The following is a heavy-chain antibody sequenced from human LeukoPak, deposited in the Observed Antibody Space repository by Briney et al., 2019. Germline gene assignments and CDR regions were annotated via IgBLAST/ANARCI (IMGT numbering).Heavy chain of an antibody. D-gene: IGHD6-19*01. J-gene: IGHJ5*02. CDR3: ARGEPYSRGGPAEIRYNWFDP. Sequence: ASVKVSCKASGYTFTSYDINWVRQATGQGLEWMGWMNPNSGNTGYAQKFQGRVTMTRNTSISTAYMELSSLRSEDTAVYYCARGEPYSRGGPAEIRYNWFDPWGQGTLVTVSS. CDR2: MNPNSGNT. CDR1: GYTFTSYD. V-gene: IGHV1-8*01.